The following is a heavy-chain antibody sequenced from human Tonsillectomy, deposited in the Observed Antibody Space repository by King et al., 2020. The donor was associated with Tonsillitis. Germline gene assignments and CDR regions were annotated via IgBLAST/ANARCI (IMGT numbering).Heavy chain of an antibody. CDR1: GYTFTGYF. Sequence: VQLVQSGAEVKKTGASVKVSCKASGYTFTGYFIYWVRQAPGQGLEWMGWLDPNRGGTNYAQKFQGRITMTTDTSISTFFMELSGLRSDDTAVYYCARDLSYDSSGYFAYWGQGTLVTVSS. CDR2: LDPNRGGT. CDR3: ARDLSYDSSGYFAY. J-gene: IGHJ4*02. D-gene: IGHD3-22*01. V-gene: IGHV1-2*02.